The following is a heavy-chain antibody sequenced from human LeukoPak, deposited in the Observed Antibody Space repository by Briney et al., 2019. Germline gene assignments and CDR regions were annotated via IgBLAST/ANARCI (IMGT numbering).Heavy chain of an antibody. CDR2: IYYSGRT. V-gene: IGHV4-59*01. CDR1: GGSISTYY. J-gene: IGHJ2*01. CDR3: ARELSGSFDL. Sequence: PSETLSLSCTVSGGSISTYYWNWIRQPPGKGLEWIGYIYYSGRTNYNPSLKSRVTISVDTSKNQFSLKLSSVTAADTAVYYCARELSGSFDLWGRGTLVTVSS. D-gene: IGHD6-25*01.